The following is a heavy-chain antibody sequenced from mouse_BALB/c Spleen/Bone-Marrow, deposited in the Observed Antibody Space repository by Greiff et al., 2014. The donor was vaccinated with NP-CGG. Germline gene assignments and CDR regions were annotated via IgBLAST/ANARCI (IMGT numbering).Heavy chain of an antibody. CDR2: INPSSGYT. CDR1: GYTFTTYT. CDR3: AKRDIYYGYDGNAMDY. Sequence: VQLQQSGAELARPGASVKMSCKASGYTFTTYTMHWVKQRPGQGLEWIGYINPSSGYTNYNQKFKDKATLIADKSSSTAYMQLSSLTSEDSAVYFCAKRDIYYGYDGNAMDYWGQGTSVTVSS. D-gene: IGHD2-2*01. V-gene: IGHV1-4*01. J-gene: IGHJ4*01.